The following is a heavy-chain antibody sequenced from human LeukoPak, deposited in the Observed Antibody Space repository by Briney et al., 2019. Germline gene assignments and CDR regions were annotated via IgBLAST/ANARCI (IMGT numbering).Heavy chain of an antibody. V-gene: IGHV4-4*07. CDR2: IYTSGST. CDR1: GGSISSYY. J-gene: IGHJ4*02. D-gene: IGHD3-3*01. CDR3: ARESSTTIFGVVSLYFDY. Sequence: SETLSLTCTVSGGSISSYYWSWIRQPAGKGLEWIGRIYTSGSTNYNPSLKSRVTISVDTSKNQFSLKLSSVTAADTAVYYCARESSTTIFGVVSLYFDYWAREPWSPSPQ.